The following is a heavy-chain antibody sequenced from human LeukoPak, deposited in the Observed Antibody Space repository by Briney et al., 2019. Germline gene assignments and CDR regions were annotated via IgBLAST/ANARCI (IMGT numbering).Heavy chain of an antibody. CDR2: VKHDGSEK. J-gene: IGHJ6*02. V-gene: IGHV3-7*03. Sequence: GGSLRLSCAVSGLTFSTYWMSWVRQAPGQGLEWVANVKHDGSEKYYVDSVKGRFTISRDNAKNSLFLQMNSLRDEDTAVYYCAKAIRPGGGLGMDVWGQGTTVTVSS. CDR1: GLTFSTYW. D-gene: IGHD4-23*01. CDR3: AKAIRPGGGLGMDV.